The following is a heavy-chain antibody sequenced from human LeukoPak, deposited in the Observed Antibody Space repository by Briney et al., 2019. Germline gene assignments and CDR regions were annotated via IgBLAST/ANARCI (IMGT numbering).Heavy chain of an antibody. CDR3: ARIKIRFLGAPYAFDI. CDR1: GGSISSYY. J-gene: IGHJ3*02. CDR2: IYTSGST. D-gene: IGHD3-3*01. Sequence: SETLSLTCTVSGGSISSYYWSWIRQPAGKGLYWIGRIYTSGSTNYNPSLKSRVTISVDKSKSQFSLKLSSVTAADTAVYYCARIKIRFLGAPYAFDIWGQGTMVTVSS. V-gene: IGHV4-4*07.